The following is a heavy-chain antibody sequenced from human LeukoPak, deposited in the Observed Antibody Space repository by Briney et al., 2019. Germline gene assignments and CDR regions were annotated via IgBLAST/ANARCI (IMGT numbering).Heavy chain of an antibody. V-gene: IGHV1-69*05. J-gene: IGHJ4*02. D-gene: IGHD1-14*01. CDR2: IIPIFGTA. CDR1: GYTFTGYY. Sequence: SVKVSCKASGYTFTGYYMHWVRQAPGQGLVWMGGIIPIFGTANYAQKFQGRVTITTDESTSTAYMELSSLRSEDTAVYYCARGPDNSFDYWGQGTLVTVSS. CDR3: ARGPDNSFDY.